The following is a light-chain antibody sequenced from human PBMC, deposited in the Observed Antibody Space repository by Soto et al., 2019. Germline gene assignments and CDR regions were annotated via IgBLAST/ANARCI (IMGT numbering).Light chain of an antibody. V-gene: IGKV3-20*01. Sequence: EIVLTQAPATLSLSPGERATLSCRASQSVSSSYLAWYQQKPGQAPRLLIYGASSRATGIPDRFSGSGSGTDFTLTISRLESEDCAVYYCEQYGRSPWTFGQGPKVDIK. J-gene: IGKJ1*01. CDR3: EQYGRSPWT. CDR1: QSVSSSY. CDR2: GAS.